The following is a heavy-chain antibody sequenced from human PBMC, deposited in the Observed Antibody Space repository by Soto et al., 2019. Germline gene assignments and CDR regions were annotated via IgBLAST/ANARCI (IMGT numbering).Heavy chain of an antibody. CDR3: ARRGTMVRGVTDYYYYGMDV. CDR2: IIPIFGTA. CDR1: GGTFSSYA. D-gene: IGHD3-10*01. V-gene: IGHV1-69*12. Sequence: QVQLVQSGAEVKKPGSSVKVSCKASGGTFSSYAISWVRQAPGQGLEWMGGIIPIFGTANYAQKFQGRVTITADESTSTAYMELSSLRSEDTAVYYCARRGTMVRGVTDYYYYGMDVWGQGTTVTVSS. J-gene: IGHJ6*02.